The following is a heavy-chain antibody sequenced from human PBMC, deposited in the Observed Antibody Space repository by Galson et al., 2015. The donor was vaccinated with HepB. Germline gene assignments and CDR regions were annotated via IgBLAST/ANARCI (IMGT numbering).Heavy chain of an antibody. CDR3: AKETPRQSFDY. Sequence: SLRLSCAASGFTFSSYVMSWVRQAPGKGLEWVSTISGSGGTTYYADSVKGRFTISRDNSKDTLYLQMNSLRAEDTAVYYCAKETPRQSFDYWGQGTLVTVSS. CDR1: GFTFSSYV. J-gene: IGHJ4*02. V-gene: IGHV3-23*01. CDR2: ISGSGGTT.